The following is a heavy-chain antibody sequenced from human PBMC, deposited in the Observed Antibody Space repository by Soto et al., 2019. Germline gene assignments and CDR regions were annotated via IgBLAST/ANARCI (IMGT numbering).Heavy chain of an antibody. CDR2: IYYSGST. CDR3: AREPSI. J-gene: IGHJ4*02. V-gene: IGHV4-31*03. CDR1: GGSISSGVYY. Sequence: QVQLQESGPGLVKPSQTLSLTCTVSGGSISSGVYYWNWIRQHPGKGLEWIGYIYYSGSTCYNPSLKSRLTISVDTSKNQFPLKLSYVTAADTAMYYCAREPSIWGQGTLVTGSS.